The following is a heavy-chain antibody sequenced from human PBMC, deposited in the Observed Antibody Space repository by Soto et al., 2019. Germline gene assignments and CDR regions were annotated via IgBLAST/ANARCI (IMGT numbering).Heavy chain of an antibody. Sequence: PSETLSLTCTVSGRSISSYYWSWIRQPPVKGLEWIGYIYYSGSTNYNPSLNIRVTISVDTSKNQFSLKLSSVTAADTAVYYCAMVRGGRDDWGQGTLVTVSS. J-gene: IGHJ4*02. CDR1: GRSISSYY. CDR3: AMVRGGRDD. V-gene: IGHV4-59*08. CDR2: IYYSGST. D-gene: IGHD3-10*01.